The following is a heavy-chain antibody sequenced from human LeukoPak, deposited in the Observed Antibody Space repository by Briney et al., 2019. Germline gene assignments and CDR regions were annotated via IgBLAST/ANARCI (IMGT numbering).Heavy chain of an antibody. Sequence: SETLSLTCSVSGGSIRSYYWNRIRQPPGKRLEWIGYIYYTGSTNYNPSLKSRVTISVDTSRNQFSLKLSSATAADTALYYCARGFYDSQGYSDTFDVWGQGTMVTVSS. V-gene: IGHV4-59*01. D-gene: IGHD3-22*01. J-gene: IGHJ3*01. CDR1: GGSIRSYY. CDR3: ARGFYDSQGYSDTFDV. CDR2: IYYTGST.